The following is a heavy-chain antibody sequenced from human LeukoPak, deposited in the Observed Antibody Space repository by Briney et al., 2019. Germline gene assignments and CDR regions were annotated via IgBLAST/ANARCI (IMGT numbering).Heavy chain of an antibody. Sequence: PGRSLRLSCAASGFTFSSYAMHWVRQAPGKGLEWVAVISYDGSNKSSADSVKGRFTISRDNSKNTLYLQMNSLRAEDTAVYYCARGPGVGATSDDYWGQGTLVTVSS. V-gene: IGHV3-30-3*01. D-gene: IGHD1-26*01. CDR2: ISYDGSNK. CDR1: GFTFSSYA. J-gene: IGHJ4*02. CDR3: ARGPGVGATSDDY.